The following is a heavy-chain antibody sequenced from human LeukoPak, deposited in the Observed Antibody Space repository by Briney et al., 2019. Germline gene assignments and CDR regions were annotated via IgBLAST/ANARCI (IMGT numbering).Heavy chain of an antibody. V-gene: IGHV4-4*09. D-gene: IGHD3-16*01. CDR2: IYTGGTT. J-gene: IGHJ5*01. CDR3: AKHRDTFYPFES. CDR1: GGSLSGNY. Sequence: PSETLSLTCTVSGGSLSGNYWSWIRQPPGKGLEWIGYIYTGGTTNYNPSLKSRVTISADTSKNQFSLRLTSVTAADTALYYCAKHRDTFYPFESWGQGTLVTVSS.